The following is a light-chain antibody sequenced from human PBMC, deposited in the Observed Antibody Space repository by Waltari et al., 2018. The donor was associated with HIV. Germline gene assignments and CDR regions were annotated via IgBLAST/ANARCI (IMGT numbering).Light chain of an antibody. V-gene: IGKV1-39*01. J-gene: IGKJ2*01. CDR1: QTIDRY. Sequence: DIQMTQSPSSLSASVGDRVTINCRASQTIDRYLNWYQQEPGKAPKLLIYTASSLQSGVPSRFSGIGFGTDFTLTINSLQPEDFASYYCQQSYTTPYTFGQGTKLEI. CDR3: QQSYTTPYT. CDR2: TAS.